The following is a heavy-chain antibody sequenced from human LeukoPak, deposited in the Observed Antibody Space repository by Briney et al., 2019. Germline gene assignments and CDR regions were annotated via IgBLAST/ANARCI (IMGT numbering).Heavy chain of an antibody. CDR2: ISYDGSNK. V-gene: IGHV3-30*18. D-gene: IGHD4-17*01. CDR1: GFTFSSYG. J-gene: IGHJ4*02. Sequence: GGSLRLSCAASGFTFSSYGMHWVRQAPGKGLEWEAVISYDGSNKYYADSVKGRFTISRDNSKNTLYLQMNSLRAEDTAVYYCAKPQTRPTDYFDYWGQGTLVTVSS. CDR3: AKPQTRPTDYFDY.